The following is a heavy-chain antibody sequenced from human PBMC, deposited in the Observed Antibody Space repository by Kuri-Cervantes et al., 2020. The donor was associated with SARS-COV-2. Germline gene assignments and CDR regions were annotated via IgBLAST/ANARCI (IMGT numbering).Heavy chain of an antibody. J-gene: IGHJ4*02. Sequence: GGSLRLSCAASGFTFSNAWMSWVRQAPGKGLEWVGFIRSKAYGGTTEYAASVKGRFTISRDDSKSIAYLQMNSLKTEDTAVYYCTTVLETGTNVYWGQGTLVTVSS. CDR1: GFTFSNAW. D-gene: IGHD1-7*01. CDR3: TTVLETGTNVY. CDR2: IRSKAYGGTT. V-gene: IGHV3-49*04.